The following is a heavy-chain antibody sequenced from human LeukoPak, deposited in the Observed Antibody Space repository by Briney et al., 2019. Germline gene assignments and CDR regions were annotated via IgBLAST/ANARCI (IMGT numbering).Heavy chain of an antibody. V-gene: IGHV4-34*01. D-gene: IGHD2-8*01. Sequence: RPSETLSLTCAVYGGFFSGYYWSWIRQPPGKGLEWIGEINHSGCTNYNPSLKSRVTISVDTSKNQFSLKLSSVTAADTAVYYCARGLLYCTNGVCYREGYYYYYYYMDVWGKGTTVTVSS. CDR1: GGFFSGYY. CDR3: ARGLLYCTNGVCYREGYYYYYYYMDV. J-gene: IGHJ6*03. CDR2: INHSGCT.